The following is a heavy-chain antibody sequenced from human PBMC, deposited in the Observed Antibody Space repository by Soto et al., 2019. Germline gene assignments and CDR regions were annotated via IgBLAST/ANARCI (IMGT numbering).Heavy chain of an antibody. CDR1: GFTFSSYA. V-gene: IGHV4-34*01. J-gene: IGHJ4*02. Sequence: VQLLASGGGLVQPGGSLRLSCAASGFTFSSYAMSWVRQAPGKGLEWIGEINHSGSTNYNPSLKSRVTISVDTSKNQFSLKLSSVTAADTAVYYCARGAYYYGSGSYPGAIDYCGQGTLVTVAS. CDR2: INHSGST. CDR3: ARGAYYYGSGSYPGAIDY. D-gene: IGHD3-10*01.